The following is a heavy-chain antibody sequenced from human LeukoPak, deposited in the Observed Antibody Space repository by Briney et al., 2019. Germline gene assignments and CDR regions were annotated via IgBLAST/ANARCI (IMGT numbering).Heavy chain of an antibody. D-gene: IGHD4-23*01. J-gene: IGHJ4*02. CDR2: IYYSEST. V-gene: IGHV4-39*07. Sequence: PSETLSLTCTVSGGSISSNSYYWGWIRQPPGRGLEWIGRIYYSESTYYNPSLKSRVTISIDTSRNQFSLKLSSVTAADMAVYYCGTLPLRQITPTYYFDYWGQGTLVTVSS. CDR1: GGSISSNSYY. CDR3: GTLPLRQITPTYYFDY.